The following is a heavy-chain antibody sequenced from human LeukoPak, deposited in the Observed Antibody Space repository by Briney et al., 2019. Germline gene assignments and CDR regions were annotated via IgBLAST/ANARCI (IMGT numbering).Heavy chain of an antibody. CDR2: IIPIFGTA. V-gene: IGHV1-69*05. Sequence: SVKVSCKASGGTFSSYAISLVRQAPGQGLEWMGGIIPIFGTANYAQKFQGRVTITTDESTSTAYMELSSLRSEDTAVYYRASDGYCTNGVCQFSFDYWGQGTLVTVSS. CDR3: ASDGYCTNGVCQFSFDY. J-gene: IGHJ4*02. CDR1: GGTFSSYA. D-gene: IGHD2-8*01.